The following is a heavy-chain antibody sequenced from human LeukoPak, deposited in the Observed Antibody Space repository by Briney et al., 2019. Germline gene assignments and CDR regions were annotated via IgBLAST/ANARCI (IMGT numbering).Heavy chain of an antibody. Sequence: SETLSLTCTVSSGSINSYYWGWVRQPPGKGLEWIGRIYTTGATQYNPSLKSRLTMSIDTSTSQFSLNLRSVTAADTAVYYCGRQGYTASHYFLDFWGKGTLVAVS. CDR3: GRQGYTASHYFLDF. D-gene: IGHD2-2*02. V-gene: IGHV4-4*07. J-gene: IGHJ4*02. CDR2: IYTTGAT. CDR1: SGSINSYY.